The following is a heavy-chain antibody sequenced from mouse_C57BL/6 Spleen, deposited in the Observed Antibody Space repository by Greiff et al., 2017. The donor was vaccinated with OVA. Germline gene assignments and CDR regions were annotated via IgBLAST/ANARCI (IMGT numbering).Heavy chain of an antibody. CDR2: IWTGGGT. J-gene: IGHJ4*01. D-gene: IGHD2-3*01. V-gene: IGHV2-9-1*01. Sequence: VKLMEPGPGLVAPSQSLSITCTVSGFSLTSYAISWVRQPPGKGLEWLGVIWTGGGTNYNSALKSRLSISKDNSKSQVFLKMNSLQTDDTARYYCARRGDGYYDDAMDYWGQGTSVTVSS. CDR1: GFSLTSYA. CDR3: ARRGDGYYDDAMDY.